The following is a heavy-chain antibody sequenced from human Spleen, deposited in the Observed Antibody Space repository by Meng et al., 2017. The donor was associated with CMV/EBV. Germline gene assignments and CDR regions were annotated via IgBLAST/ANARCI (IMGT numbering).Heavy chain of an antibody. CDR1: GFSFSRSW. J-gene: IGHJ4*02. Sequence: GESLKISCAASGFSFSRSWMTWVRQAPGKGLEWVANINQDGSEKSYVDSVKGRLTISRDNAENSLYLQMNSLRAEDTAVYYCARGGGCTTTICHTTPAFDYWGQGTLVTVSS. CDR2: INQDGSEK. CDR3: ARGGGCTTTICHTTPAFDY. D-gene: IGHD2-2*02. V-gene: IGHV3-7*01.